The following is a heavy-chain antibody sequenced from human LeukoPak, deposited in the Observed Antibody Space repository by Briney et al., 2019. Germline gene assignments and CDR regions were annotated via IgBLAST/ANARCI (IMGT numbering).Heavy chain of an antibody. J-gene: IGHJ6*03. V-gene: IGHV1-69*05. Sequence: GASVKVSCKASGGTFSSYAISWVRQAPGQGLEWMGGIIPIFGTANYAQKFQGRVTITTDESTSTAYMELSSLRSEDTAVYYCARVRYCSSTSCYTASYYYYYMDVWGKGTTVTVS. CDR2: IIPIFGTA. D-gene: IGHD2-2*02. CDR3: ARVRYCSSTSCYTASYYYYYMDV. CDR1: GGTFSSYA.